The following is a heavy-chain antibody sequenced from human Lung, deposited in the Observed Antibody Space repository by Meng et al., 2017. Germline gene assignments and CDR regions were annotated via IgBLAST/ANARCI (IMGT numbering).Heavy chain of an antibody. CDR3: AVMGLYGDYDNWYFDL. CDR1: GYTFIRYC. CDR2: ISTYNGNT. D-gene: IGHD4-17*01. Sequence: QVQLVQSGAEVKKPGASVKVSCKASGYTFIRYCISWVRQAPGQGLEWMGWISTYNGNTNYAQKFQGRVTMTTDTSTSTAYMELRSLRSDDTAVYYCAVMGLYGDYDNWYFDLWGRGTLVTVSS. J-gene: IGHJ2*01. V-gene: IGHV1-18*01.